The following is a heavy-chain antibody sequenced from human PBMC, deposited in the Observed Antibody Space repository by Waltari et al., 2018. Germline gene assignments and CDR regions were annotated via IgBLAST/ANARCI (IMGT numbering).Heavy chain of an antibody. Sequence: EVQLLESGGGLVQSGGSLRLSCAASGFTFSSSSMNWVRQAPGNGLQVVSTIGGSGNTYYADSVKGRFTISRDTSKNTLFLQMDSLRAEDAAVYYCAKRSAPHYFEYWGQGTLVTVSS. CDR1: GFTFSSSS. D-gene: IGHD3-10*01. CDR2: IGGSGNT. V-gene: IGHV3-23*01. J-gene: IGHJ4*02. CDR3: AKRSAPHYFEY.